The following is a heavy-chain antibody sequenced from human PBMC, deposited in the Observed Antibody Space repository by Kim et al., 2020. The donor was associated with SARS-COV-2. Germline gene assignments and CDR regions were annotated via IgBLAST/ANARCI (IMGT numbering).Heavy chain of an antibody. J-gene: IGHJ4*02. CDR1: GYTFTSYA. D-gene: IGHD6-13*01. Sequence: ASVKVSCKASGYTFTSYAMHWVRQAPGQRLEWMGWINAGNGNTKYSQKFQGRVTITRDTSASTAYMELSSLRSEDTAVYYCARGVWAGNGYSSSWYIDYWGQGTLVTVSS. V-gene: IGHV1-3*01. CDR3: ARGVWAGNGYSSSWYIDY. CDR2: INAGNGNT.